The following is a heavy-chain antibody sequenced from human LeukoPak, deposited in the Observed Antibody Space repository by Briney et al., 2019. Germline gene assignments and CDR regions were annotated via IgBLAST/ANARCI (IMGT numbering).Heavy chain of an antibody. Sequence: ASVKVSCKASGYIHWVRQAPGQGPEWMGWINPNNVATNYAQKFQGRITMTRDTSINTAYMELSSLRSDDTAIYYCARDVVVVVGASRSNFYFYMDVWGKGTTVTVSS. CDR2: INPNNVAT. CDR1: GY. CDR3: ARDVVVVVGASRSNFYFYMDV. V-gene: IGHV1-2*02. D-gene: IGHD2-15*01. J-gene: IGHJ6*03.